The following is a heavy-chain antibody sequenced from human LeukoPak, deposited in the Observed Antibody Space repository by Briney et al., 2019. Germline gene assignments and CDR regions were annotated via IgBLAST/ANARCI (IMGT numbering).Heavy chain of an antibody. CDR2: IHYSGST. J-gene: IGHJ3*02. CDR1: GGSISSYH. D-gene: IGHD6-19*01. CDR3: ARVSGAFDI. Sequence: PSETLSLTCTVSGGSISSYHWIWIRQPPGKGLEWIGYIHYSGSTNYNPSLKSRVTISVDTSKNQFSLKLSSVTAADTAVYYCARVSGAFDIWGQGTMVTVSS. V-gene: IGHV4-59*01.